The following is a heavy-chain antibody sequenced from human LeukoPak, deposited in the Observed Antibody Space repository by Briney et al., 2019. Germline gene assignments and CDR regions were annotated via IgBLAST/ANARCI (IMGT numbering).Heavy chain of an antibody. CDR2: ISWNSGSI. Sequence: GGSLRLSCAASGFTFDDYAMHWVRQAPGKGLEWVPGISWNSGSIGYADSVKGRFTISRDNAKNSLYLQMNSLRAEDTALYYCAKDVGVAYYFDYWGQGTLVTVSS. CDR3: AKDVGVAYYFDY. J-gene: IGHJ4*02. CDR1: GFTFDDYA. V-gene: IGHV3-9*01. D-gene: IGHD6-19*01.